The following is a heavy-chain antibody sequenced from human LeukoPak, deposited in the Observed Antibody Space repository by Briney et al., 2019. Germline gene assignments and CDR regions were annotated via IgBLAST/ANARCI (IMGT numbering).Heavy chain of an antibody. Sequence: GGSLSLSCAAAGPTFSSHSMNWVRQAPGKGLEWVGRIKSKTDGRTTDYAAPVKRRFTVSRNDSKNMLYLQMNSLKTEDTAVYYCAGNSGYHFDYWGQGTLVTVSS. CDR2: IKSKTDGRTT. J-gene: IGHJ4*02. V-gene: IGHV3-15*01. CDR3: AGNSGYHFDY. CDR1: GPTFSSHS. D-gene: IGHD3-22*01.